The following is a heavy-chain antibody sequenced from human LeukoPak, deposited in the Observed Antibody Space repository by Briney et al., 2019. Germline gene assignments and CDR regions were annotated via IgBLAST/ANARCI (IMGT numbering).Heavy chain of an antibody. V-gene: IGHV4-59*01. CDR1: GGSISSYY. J-gene: IGHJ4*02. Sequence: SETLSLTCTVSGGSISSYYWSWTRQPPGKGLEWIGYIYYSGSTNYNPSLKSRVTISVDTSKNQFSLKLSSVTAADTAVYYCARELRFLEWTFIDYWGQGTLVTVSS. D-gene: IGHD3-3*01. CDR2: IYYSGST. CDR3: ARELRFLEWTFIDY.